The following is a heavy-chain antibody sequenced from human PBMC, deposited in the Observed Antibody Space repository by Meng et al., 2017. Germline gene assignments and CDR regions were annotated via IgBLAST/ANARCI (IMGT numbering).Heavy chain of an antibody. CDR3: AVTYYYDSSGYYYNFDY. V-gene: IGHV1-69*06. CDR1: GGTFSSYA. Sequence: VELGQVGAWVKKPGSSVKVSCKASGGTFSSYAISWVRQAPGQGLEWMGGIIPIFGTANYAQKFQGRVAITADKSTSTAYMELSSLRSEDTAVYYCAVTYYYDSSGYYYNFDYWGQGTLVTVSS. CDR2: IIPIFGTA. J-gene: IGHJ4*02. D-gene: IGHD3-22*01.